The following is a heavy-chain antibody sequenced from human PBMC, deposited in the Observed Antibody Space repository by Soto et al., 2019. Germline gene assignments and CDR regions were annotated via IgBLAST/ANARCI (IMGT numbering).Heavy chain of an antibody. CDR1: GYNFTTHY. CDR2: INPSGGRT. D-gene: IGHD3-10*01. Sequence: QVQLVQSGAEVKKPGASVTVSCKASGYNFTTHYMHWVRQAPGQGLEWMGIINPSGGRTTYALKFQGRDSLTSDTSTNTVYMELSSLRSEDTAVYYCARACENYGSGTFSPPLRYYFNSWGQGTLVTVSS. J-gene: IGHJ4*02. CDR3: ARACENYGSGTFSPPLRYYFNS. V-gene: IGHV1-46*01.